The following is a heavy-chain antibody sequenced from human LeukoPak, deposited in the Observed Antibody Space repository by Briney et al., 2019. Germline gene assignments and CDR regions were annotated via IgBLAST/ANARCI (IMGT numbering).Heavy chain of an antibody. CDR1: GFSFSSYS. CDR3: ARKSGSSGYPFDY. CDR2: ISSDSSVM. D-gene: IGHD3-22*01. Sequence: GGSLRLSCAASGFSFSSYSMNWVRQAPGMGLEWVSYISSDSSVMHHGDAVKGRFAISRDNARNSLYLQMNSLRAEDTAVYYCARKSGSSGYPFDYWGQGTLVTVSS. J-gene: IGHJ4*02. V-gene: IGHV3-48*01.